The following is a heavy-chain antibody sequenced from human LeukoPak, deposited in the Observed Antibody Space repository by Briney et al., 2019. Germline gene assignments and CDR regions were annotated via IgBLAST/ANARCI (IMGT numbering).Heavy chain of an antibody. CDR2: ISKDGSNK. Sequence: GGSLRLSCAASGFTFTNYAMHWVRQAPGKGLEWVAVISKDGSNKYYTDSVKGRFTISRDNSQNMLCLQMNSLGAEDTGVFYCARDAFQTSGTYMDYWGQGTLVTVSS. CDR3: ARDAFQTSGTYMDY. V-gene: IGHV3-30-3*01. CDR1: GFTFTNYA. J-gene: IGHJ4*02. D-gene: IGHD3-10*01.